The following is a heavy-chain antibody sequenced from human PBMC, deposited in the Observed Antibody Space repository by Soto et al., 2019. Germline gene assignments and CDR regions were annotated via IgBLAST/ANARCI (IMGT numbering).Heavy chain of an antibody. CDR3: ARHVWELRGYYYGMDV. CDR1: GFTFSSYA. D-gene: IGHD1-26*01. Sequence: EVQLLESGGGLVQPGGSLRLSCAASGFTFSSYAMSWVRQAPGKGLEWVSAISGSGGSTYYADSVKGRFTISRDNSKNTLYLQMNSLRAEDTAVYYCARHVWELRGYYYGMDVWGQGTTVTVSS. J-gene: IGHJ6*02. V-gene: IGHV3-23*01. CDR2: ISGSGGST.